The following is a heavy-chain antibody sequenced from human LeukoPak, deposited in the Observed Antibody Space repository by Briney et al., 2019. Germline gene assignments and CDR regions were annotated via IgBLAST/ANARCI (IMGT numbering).Heavy chain of an antibody. V-gene: IGHV3-48*03. D-gene: IGHD6-19*01. J-gene: IGHJ4*02. CDR3: ARDRIAVAGLDY. CDR2: ISSSGSTI. Sequence: GGSLRLSCAASGFTFSSYEMNWVRQAPGKGLEWVSYISSSGSTIYYADSVKGRFTISRDNAKNSLYLQMNSLRAEDTVVYYCARDRIAVAGLDYWGQGTLVTVSS. CDR1: GFTFSSYE.